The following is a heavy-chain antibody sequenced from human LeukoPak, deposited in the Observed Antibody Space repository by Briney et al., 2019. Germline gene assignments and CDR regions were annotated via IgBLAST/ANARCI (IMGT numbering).Heavy chain of an antibody. CDR1: GFTFSNYW. Sequence: GGSLRLSCADSGFTFSNYWMHWVRQAPGKGLVWVSRIYNDGSSTSYADSVKGRFTISRDNAKSTLYLQMNSLRAEDTAIYYCAKVTYGSGTYGAFDLWGQGTLVTVSS. J-gene: IGHJ4*02. CDR3: AKVTYGSGTYGAFDL. CDR2: IYNDGSST. V-gene: IGHV3-74*01. D-gene: IGHD3-10*01.